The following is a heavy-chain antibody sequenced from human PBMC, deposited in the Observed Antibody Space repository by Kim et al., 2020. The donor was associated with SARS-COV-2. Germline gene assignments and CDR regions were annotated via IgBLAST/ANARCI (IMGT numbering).Heavy chain of an antibody. Sequence: GGSLRLSCVASSLTLTDHAIHWVRQAPGKGLEWVGGIFLHICRADYADSVKGRFTISRDIAKKSVYLQMNSLRLDDTASYFCGKDVSPGGLDVWGQGTTVTVSS. CDR2: IFLHICRA. J-gene: IGHJ6*02. CDR1: SLTLTDHA. CDR3: GKDVSPGGLDV. V-gene: IGHV3-9*01.